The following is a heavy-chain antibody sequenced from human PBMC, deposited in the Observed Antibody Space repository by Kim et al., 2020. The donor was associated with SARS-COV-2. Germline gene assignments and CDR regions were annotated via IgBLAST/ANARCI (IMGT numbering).Heavy chain of an antibody. V-gene: IGHV4-39*01. J-gene: IGHJ4*02. CDR2: IYYSGST. Sequence: SETLSLTCTVSGGSISSSSYYWGWIRQPPGKGLEWIGSIYYSGSTYYNPSLKSRVTISVDTSKNQFSLKLSSVTAADTAVYYCASHLAIAVAGVDYWGQGTLVTVSS. CDR1: GGSISSSSYY. D-gene: IGHD6-19*01. CDR3: ASHLAIAVAGVDY.